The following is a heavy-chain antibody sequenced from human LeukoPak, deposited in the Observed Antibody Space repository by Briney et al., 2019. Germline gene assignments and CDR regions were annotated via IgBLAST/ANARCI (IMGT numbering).Heavy chain of an antibody. V-gene: IGHV3-9*01. D-gene: IGHD4-17*01. J-gene: IGHJ4*02. CDR3: ARGHNYGDYYFDY. CDR2: ISWNSGSI. Sequence: PGGSLRLSCAASGFTFDDYAMHWVRQAPGKGLEWVSGISWNSGSIGYADSVKGRFTISRDNSKNTLYLQMNSLRAEDTAVYYCARGHNYGDYYFDYWGQGTLVTVSS. CDR1: GFTFDDYA.